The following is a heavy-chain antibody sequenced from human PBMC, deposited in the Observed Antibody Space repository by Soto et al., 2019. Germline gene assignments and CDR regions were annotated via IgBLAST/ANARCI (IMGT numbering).Heavy chain of an antibody. CDR2: IDPSDSYT. Sequence: PGESLKISCQGSGYSFTSYWISWVRQMPGKGLEWMGRIDPSDSYTNYSPSFQGHVTISADKSISTAYLQWSSLKASDTAMYYCARRRQWLLTADYYYYGMDVWGQGTTVTVSS. D-gene: IGHD6-19*01. CDR3: ARRRQWLLTADYYYYGMDV. J-gene: IGHJ6*02. CDR1: GYSFTSYW. V-gene: IGHV5-10-1*01.